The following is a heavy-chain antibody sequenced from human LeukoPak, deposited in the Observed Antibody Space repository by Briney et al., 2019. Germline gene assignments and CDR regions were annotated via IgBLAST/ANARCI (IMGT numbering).Heavy chain of an antibody. Sequence: SETLSLTCSVFGGSISRYYWSWIRQSPGKGLEWIAYLYDSGSTNCNPSLKSRVTISVDTSKNQFSLKLSSVTAADTAVYYCAGGDSSGYHVWFDPWGQGILVTVSS. CDR1: GGSISRYY. CDR2: LYDSGST. J-gene: IGHJ5*02. CDR3: AGGDSSGYHVWFDP. V-gene: IGHV4-59*01. D-gene: IGHD3-22*01.